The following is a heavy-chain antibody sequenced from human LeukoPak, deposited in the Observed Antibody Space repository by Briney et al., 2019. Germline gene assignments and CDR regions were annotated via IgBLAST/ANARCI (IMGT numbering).Heavy chain of an antibody. CDR3: AGRGSSSGTFDI. CDR2: IYTSGGT. V-gene: IGHV4-61*02. CDR1: GVSITNLNYY. Sequence: SETLSLTCTVSGVSITNLNYYWTWIRQPAGKRLEWIGRIYTSGGTSYSPSLKSRVTMSVDKSKNQISLNLASLTAADTALYYCAGRGSSSGTFDIWGPGTFVTVSS. D-gene: IGHD2-2*01. J-gene: IGHJ3*02.